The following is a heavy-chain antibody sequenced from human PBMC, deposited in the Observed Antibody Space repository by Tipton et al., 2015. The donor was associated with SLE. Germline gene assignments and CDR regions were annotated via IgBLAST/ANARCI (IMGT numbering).Heavy chain of an antibody. Sequence: QLVQSGAEVKKPGASVKVSCKASGYTFTSYYMHWVRQAPGQGLEWMGWISAYNGNTNYAQKLQGRVTMTTDTSTSTAYMELRSLRSDDTAVYYCARDGYSSSSDAFDIWGQGTMVTVSS. CDR3: ARDGYSSSSDAFDI. J-gene: IGHJ3*02. CDR2: ISAYNGNT. V-gene: IGHV1-18*04. D-gene: IGHD6-13*01. CDR1: GYTFTSYY.